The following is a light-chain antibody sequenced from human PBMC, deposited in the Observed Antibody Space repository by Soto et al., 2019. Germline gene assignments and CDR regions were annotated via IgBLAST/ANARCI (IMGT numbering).Light chain of an antibody. V-gene: IGKV1-9*01. Sequence: IQLTQSPSSLSASVGDRVTITCRASQGISSYLGWYQQKPGKAPNLLIYDASTLHSGVPSRFSGGGSGTDFTLTISSLQPEDFPVYYCQQYGSSPASFTFGPGTKVEIK. J-gene: IGKJ3*01. CDR3: QQYGSSPASFT. CDR1: QGISSY. CDR2: DAS.